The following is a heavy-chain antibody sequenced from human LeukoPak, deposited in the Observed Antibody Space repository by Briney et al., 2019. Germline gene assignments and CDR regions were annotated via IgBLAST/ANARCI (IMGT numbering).Heavy chain of an antibody. V-gene: IGHV4-39*01. CDR2: IYYSGST. J-gene: IGHJ4*02. Sequence: SETLSLTCTVSGGSISSSSYYWGWIRQPPGKGLEWIGSIYYSGSTYYNPSLKSRVTISVDTSKNQFSLKLSSVTAADTAVYYCASRNYASDSDAFDYWGQGTLVTVSS. CDR1: GGSISSSSYY. D-gene: IGHD1-7*01. CDR3: ASRNYASDSDAFDY.